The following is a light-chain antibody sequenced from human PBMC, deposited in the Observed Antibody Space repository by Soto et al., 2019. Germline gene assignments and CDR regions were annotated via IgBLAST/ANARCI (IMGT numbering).Light chain of an antibody. CDR2: GAS. J-gene: IGKJ2*01. CDR1: QSVSSSY. CDR3: QQYGSSPVT. Sequence: EIVLTQSPGTLSLSPGERATLSCRASQSVSSSYLAWYQQKPGQAPRLLIYGASSRATGIRDRFSGSGSGTDFTLTISRLEPEDFAVYYCQQYGSSPVTFGQGTKLEIK. V-gene: IGKV3-20*01.